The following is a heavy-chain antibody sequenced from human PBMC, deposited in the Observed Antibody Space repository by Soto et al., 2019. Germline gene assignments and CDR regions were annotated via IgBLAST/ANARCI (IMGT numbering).Heavy chain of an antibody. CDR2: IIPIFGTA. Sequence: QVQLVQSGAEVKKPGSSVKVSCKASGGTFSSYAISWVRQAPGQGLEWMGGIIPIFGTANYAQKFQGRVMITADESTSTAYMELSSLRSEDTAVYYCARGQWELRQYYYYGMDVWGQGTTVTVSS. J-gene: IGHJ6*02. CDR1: GGTFSSYA. CDR3: ARGQWELRQYYYYGMDV. D-gene: IGHD1-26*01. V-gene: IGHV1-69*01.